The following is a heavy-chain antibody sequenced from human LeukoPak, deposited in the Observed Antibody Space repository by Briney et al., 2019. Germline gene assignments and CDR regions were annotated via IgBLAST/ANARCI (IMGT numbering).Heavy chain of an antibody. CDR2: TSYDGSNK. CDR1: GFTFSSYA. Sequence: GRSLRLSCAASGFTFSSYAMHWVRQAPGKGLEWVAVTSYDGSNKYYADSVKGRFTISRDNSKNTLYLQMNSLRAEDTAVYYCTRVADWYEADYWGQGTLVTVSS. CDR3: TRVADWYEADY. J-gene: IGHJ4*02. V-gene: IGHV3-30-3*01. D-gene: IGHD3-9*01.